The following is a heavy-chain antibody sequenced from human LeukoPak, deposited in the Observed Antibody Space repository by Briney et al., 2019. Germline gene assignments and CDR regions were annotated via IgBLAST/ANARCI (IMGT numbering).Heavy chain of an antibody. CDR2: IDVNATDT. CDR1: GYTFTGYH. D-gene: IGHD6-13*01. J-gene: IGHJ4*02. Sequence: GGSLRLSCGDSGYTFTGYHMNWVRQAPGKGREWVSTIDVNATDTYYPDSVKGRLTISRDDSKNMLYLQMNSLRGEDTAVYYCARSVRAAGKSPGFDFWSPGSLVTV. V-gene: IGHV3-23*05. CDR3: ARSVRAAGKSPGFDF.